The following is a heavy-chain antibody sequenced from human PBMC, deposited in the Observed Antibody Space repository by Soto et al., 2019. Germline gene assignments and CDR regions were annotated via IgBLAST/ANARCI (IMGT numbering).Heavy chain of an antibody. J-gene: IGHJ3*02. V-gene: IGHV1-18*01. D-gene: IGHD3-22*01. Sequence: ASVKVSCKASGYTFTSYAMHWVRQAPGQRLEWMGWISAYNGNTNYAQKLQGRVTMTTDTTTSTAYMELRSLRSDDTAVYYCARFSYYYDSSGYPLGAFDIWGQGTMVTVSS. CDR3: ARFSYYYDSSGYPLGAFDI. CDR1: GYTFTSYA. CDR2: ISAYNGNT.